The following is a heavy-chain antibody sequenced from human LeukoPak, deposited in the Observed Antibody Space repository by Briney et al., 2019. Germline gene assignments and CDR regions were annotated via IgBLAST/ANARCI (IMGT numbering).Heavy chain of an antibody. Sequence: GGSLRLSCVASGFTVSSNYMSWVRQAPGKGLEWVSVIYSGGSTYYADSVKGRFTISRDNSKNTLYLQMSSLRAEDTAVYYCASGSGSYRTPYYYMDVWGTGTTVTVSS. CDR2: IYSGGST. CDR1: GFTVSSNY. J-gene: IGHJ6*03. CDR3: ASGSGSYRTPYYYMDV. V-gene: IGHV3-53*01. D-gene: IGHD3-10*01.